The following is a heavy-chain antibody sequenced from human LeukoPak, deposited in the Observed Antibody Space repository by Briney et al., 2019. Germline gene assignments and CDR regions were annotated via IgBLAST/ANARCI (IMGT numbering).Heavy chain of an antibody. D-gene: IGHD3-10*01. Sequence: ASVKVSCKASGYTFTGYYMHWVRQAPGQGLEWMGWINPNSGGTNYAQKFQGRVTMTRDTFISTAYMVLSRLRSDDTAVYYCARNYGSGSSRAGRVDYWGQGTLVTVSS. J-gene: IGHJ4*02. V-gene: IGHV1-2*02. CDR3: ARNYGSGSSRAGRVDY. CDR2: INPNSGGT. CDR1: GYTFTGYY.